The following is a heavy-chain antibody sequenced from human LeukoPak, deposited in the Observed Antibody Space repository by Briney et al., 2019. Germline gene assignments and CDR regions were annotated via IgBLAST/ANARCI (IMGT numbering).Heavy chain of an antibody. CDR1: GGSISSYY. D-gene: IGHD1-26*01. Sequence: SETLSLTCTVSGGSISSYYWSWIRQPPGKGLEWIGYIYYSGSTNYNPSLKSRVTISVDTSKNQFSLKLSSVTAADTAVYYCARVYSGSDGDFDYWGQGTLVTVSS. CDR2: IYYSGST. V-gene: IGHV4-59*01. CDR3: ARVYSGSDGDFDY. J-gene: IGHJ4*02.